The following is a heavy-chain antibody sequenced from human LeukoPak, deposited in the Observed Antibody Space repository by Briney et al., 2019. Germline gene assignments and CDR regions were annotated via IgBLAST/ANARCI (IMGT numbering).Heavy chain of an antibody. D-gene: IGHD3-3*01. J-gene: IGHJ4*02. CDR1: GFTFSSYA. V-gene: IGHV3-23*01. CDR2: ISGSGGST. CDR3: AKHRQYDFWSGYYDY. Sequence: GGSLRLSCAASGFTFSSYAMSWVRQAPGQGLERVSAISGSGGSTYYADSVKGRFTISRDNSKNTLYLQMNSLRAEDTAVYYCAKHRQYDFWSGYYDYWGQGTLVTVSS.